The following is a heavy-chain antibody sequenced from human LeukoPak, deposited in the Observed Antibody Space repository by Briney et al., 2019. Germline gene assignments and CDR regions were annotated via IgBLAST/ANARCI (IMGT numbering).Heavy chain of an antibody. Sequence: SVKVSCKASGGTFSSYAISWVRQAPGQGLEWMGGIIPIFGTANYAQKFQGRVTITADKSTSTAYMELSSLRSEDTAVYYCAASIAVAQEGWFDPWGQGTQVTVSS. V-gene: IGHV1-69*06. J-gene: IGHJ5*02. CDR3: AASIAVAQEGWFDP. CDR1: GGTFSSYA. CDR2: IIPIFGTA. D-gene: IGHD6-19*01.